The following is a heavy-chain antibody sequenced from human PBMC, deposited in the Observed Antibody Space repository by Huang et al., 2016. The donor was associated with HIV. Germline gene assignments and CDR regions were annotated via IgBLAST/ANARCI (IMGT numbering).Heavy chain of an antibody. Sequence: QMQLQQRGAGLLKPSETLSLTCGVSGGSFTGNYLTWIRQAPGKGMEWIGEVNDSGAINYTPSLNGRVTLSLDKSNREWSLNRRSVTAADRAVYYCARQWTILEWLLGLDVWGQGTTVIVSS. CDR2: VNDSGAI. V-gene: IGHV4-34*02. J-gene: IGHJ6*02. CDR1: GGSFTGNY. CDR3: ARQWTILEWLLGLDV. D-gene: IGHD3-3*01.